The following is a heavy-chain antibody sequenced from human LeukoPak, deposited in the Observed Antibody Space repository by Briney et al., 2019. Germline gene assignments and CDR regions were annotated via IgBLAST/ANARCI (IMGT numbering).Heavy chain of an antibody. D-gene: IGHD3-10*01. CDR1: GFTFSSYA. Sequence: GGSLRLSCAASGFTFSSYAMSWVRQAPGKGLEWVSTISGGTTYYADSVKGRFTISRDNSKNTLYLQMNSLRVEDTAIYYCAKDVPLNYYGSGSLYYFDYWGQGTLVTVSS. CDR3: AKDVPLNYYGSGSLYYFDY. V-gene: IGHV3-23*01. J-gene: IGHJ4*02. CDR2: ISGGTT.